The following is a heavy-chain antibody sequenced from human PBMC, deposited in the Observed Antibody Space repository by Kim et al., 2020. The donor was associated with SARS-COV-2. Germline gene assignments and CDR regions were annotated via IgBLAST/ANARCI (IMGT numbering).Heavy chain of an antibody. J-gene: IGHJ4*02. D-gene: IGHD6-19*01. Sequence: YNPSLKSRVTISVDTSKNQFSLKLSSVTAADTAVYYCARVDSSGWTFDYWGQGTLVTVSS. CDR3: ARVDSSGWTFDY. V-gene: IGHV4-39*01.